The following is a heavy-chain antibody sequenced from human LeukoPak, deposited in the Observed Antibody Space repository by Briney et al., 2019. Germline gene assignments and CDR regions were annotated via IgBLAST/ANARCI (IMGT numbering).Heavy chain of an antibody. CDR1: GFTFSSYA. V-gene: IGHV3-30-3*01. Sequence: GGSLRLSCAASGFTFSSYAMHWVRQAPGKGLEWGAVISYDGSNKYYADSVKGRFTISRDNSKNTLYLQMNSLRAEDTAVYYCARADAFDIWGQGTMVTVSS. CDR3: ARADAFDI. J-gene: IGHJ3*02. CDR2: ISYDGSNK.